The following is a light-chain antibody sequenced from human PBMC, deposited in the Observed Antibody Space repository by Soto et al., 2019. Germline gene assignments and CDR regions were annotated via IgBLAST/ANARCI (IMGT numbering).Light chain of an antibody. CDR1: QGISSY. CDR3: QQYNSYSRT. Sequence: AIRMTQSPSSLSASTGERVTITCRASQGISSYLAWYQQKPGKAPKLLIYDASSLESGVPSRFSGSGSGTEFTLTISSLQPDDFATYYCQQYNSYSRTFGQGTKVDI. CDR2: DAS. V-gene: IGKV1-8*01. J-gene: IGKJ1*01.